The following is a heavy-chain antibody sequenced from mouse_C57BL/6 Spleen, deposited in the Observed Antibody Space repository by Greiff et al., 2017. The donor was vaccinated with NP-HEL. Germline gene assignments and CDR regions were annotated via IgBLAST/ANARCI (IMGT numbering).Heavy chain of an antibody. D-gene: IGHD1-1*01. J-gene: IGHJ4*01. CDR2: ISGGGGNT. V-gene: IGHV5-9*01. CDR3: ARHWYYGSSYGYAMDY. Sequence: EVKLVESGGGLVKPGGSLKLSCAASGFTFSSYTMSWVRQTPEKRLEWVATISGGGGNTYYPDSVKGRFTISRDNAKNTLYLQMSSLRSEDTALYYCARHWYYGSSYGYAMDYWGQGTSVTVSS. CDR1: GFTFSSYT.